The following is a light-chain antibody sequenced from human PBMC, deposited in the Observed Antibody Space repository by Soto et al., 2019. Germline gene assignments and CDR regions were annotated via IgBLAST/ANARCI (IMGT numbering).Light chain of an antibody. V-gene: IGLV2-14*01. CDR1: NNDVGAYNY. CDR3: ASYTISSTRV. J-gene: IGLJ3*02. Sequence: QSALTQPASVSGSPGQSITISCTGSNNDVGAYNYVSWYQQHPGKAPKLIIYEVNNQPSGVSHRFSGSKSGNMASLTISGLQADDEADYYCASYTISSTRVFGGGTQLTVL. CDR2: EVN.